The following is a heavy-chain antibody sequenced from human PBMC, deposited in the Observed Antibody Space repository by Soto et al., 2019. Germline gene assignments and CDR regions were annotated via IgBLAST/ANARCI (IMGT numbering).Heavy chain of an antibody. Sequence: ASVKVSCKASGYTFTSYGISLVRQAPGQGLEWMGWISAYNGNTNYAQKLQGRVTMTTDTSTSTAYMELRSLRSDDTAVYYCARVEQQLVLGSYYFEYWGQGTLVTVSS. CDR1: GYTFTSYG. CDR3: ARVEQQLVLGSYYFEY. D-gene: IGHD6-13*01. J-gene: IGHJ4*02. V-gene: IGHV1-18*01. CDR2: ISAYNGNT.